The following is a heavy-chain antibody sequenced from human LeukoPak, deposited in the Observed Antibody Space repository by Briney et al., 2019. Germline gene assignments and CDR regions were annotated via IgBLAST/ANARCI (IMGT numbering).Heavy chain of an antibody. CDR1: GGSFSGYY. V-gene: IGHV4-34*01. Sequence: SETLSLTCAVYGGSFSGYYWSWIRQPPGKGLEWIGEINHSGSTNYNPSLKSRVTISVDTSKNQFSLKLSSVTAADTAVYYCARGVRYYYDSGGYYYVDYFDYWGQGTLVTVSS. D-gene: IGHD3-22*01. CDR3: ARGVRYYYDSGGYYYVDYFDY. CDR2: INHSGST. J-gene: IGHJ4*02.